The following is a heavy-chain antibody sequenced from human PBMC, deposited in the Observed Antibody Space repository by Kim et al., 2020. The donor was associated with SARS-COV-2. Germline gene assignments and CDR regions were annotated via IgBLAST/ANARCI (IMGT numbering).Heavy chain of an antibody. CDR2: T. J-gene: IGHJ6*02. V-gene: IGHV3-64*02. D-gene: IGHD1-7*01. CDR3: AREGTTNGMDV. Sequence: TYYADSVKGRFTISRDNSKNTLYLQMGSLRAEDMAVYYCAREGTTNGMDVWGQGTTVTVSS.